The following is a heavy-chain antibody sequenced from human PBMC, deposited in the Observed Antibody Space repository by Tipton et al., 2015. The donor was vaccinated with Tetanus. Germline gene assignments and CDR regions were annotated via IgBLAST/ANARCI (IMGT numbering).Heavy chain of an antibody. CDR1: GFIFSSYG. CDR2: IKSKTDGGTT. CDR3: TASGIVGSGSRVDY. J-gene: IGHJ4*02. Sequence: SLRLSCAASGFIFSSYGIHWVRQAPGKGLEWVGRIKSKTDGGTTDYAARVKDRFSISRDDSKNTLFLLMNGLKIEDTAVYYCTASGIVGSGSRVDYWGRGTLVTVSS. V-gene: IGHV3-15*07. D-gene: IGHD1-26*01.